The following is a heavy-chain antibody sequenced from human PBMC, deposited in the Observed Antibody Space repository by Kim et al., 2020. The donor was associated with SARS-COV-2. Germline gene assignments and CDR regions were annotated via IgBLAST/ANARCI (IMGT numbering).Heavy chain of an antibody. V-gene: IGHV3-11*06. CDR2: ISGSSTDT. Sequence: GGSLRLSCAASGFTFSGSYMSWLRQVPGKGLESLSYISGSSTDTNYADSVRGRFTISRDNAKNSLYLQMNNLRAYDTAVYFCSRDPRTLDFWGKGALVTVSS. CDR1: GFTFSGSY. CDR3: SRDPRTLDF. J-gene: IGHJ4*02.